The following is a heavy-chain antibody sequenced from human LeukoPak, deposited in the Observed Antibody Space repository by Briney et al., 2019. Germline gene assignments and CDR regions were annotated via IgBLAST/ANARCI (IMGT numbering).Heavy chain of an antibody. CDR3: ARVLTGYYSPDY. CDR1: GGSVSDYY. Sequence: SETLSLTCTISGGSVSDYYWSWIRQSPGKGLEWIGYIYHTGSTSYSPSLKSRVTISADTSQNQFSLKLSSVTAADTAVYYCARVLTGYYSPDYWGQGTLVTVSS. J-gene: IGHJ4*02. D-gene: IGHD3-9*01. V-gene: IGHV4-59*02. CDR2: IYHTGST.